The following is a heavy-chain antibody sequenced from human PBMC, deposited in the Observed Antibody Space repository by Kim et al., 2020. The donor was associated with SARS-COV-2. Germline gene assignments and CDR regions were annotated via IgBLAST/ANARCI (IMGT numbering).Heavy chain of an antibody. CDR1: GYSISSGYY. D-gene: IGHD6-13*01. J-gene: IGHJ4*02. Sequence: SETLSLTCTVSGYSISSGYYWGWIRQPPGKGLEWIGSIYHSGSTYYNPSLKSRVTISVDTSKNQFSLKLSSVTAADTAVYYCARDKSGLVGAAAGIYYFDYWGQGTLVTVSS. CDR3: ARDKSGLVGAAAGIYYFDY. V-gene: IGHV4-38-2*02. CDR2: IYHSGST.